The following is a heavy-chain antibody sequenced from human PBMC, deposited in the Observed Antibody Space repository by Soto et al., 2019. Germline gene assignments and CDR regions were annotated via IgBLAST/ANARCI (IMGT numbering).Heavy chain of an antibody. D-gene: IGHD2-15*01. Sequence: GGSLRLSCAASGFTFSSYAMSWVRQAPGKGLEWVSAISGSGGSTYYADSVKGRFTISRDNSKNTLYLQMNSLRAEDTAVYYCAKVVVVVVAATPNWFDPWGQGTLVTVSS. J-gene: IGHJ5*02. CDR2: ISGSGGST. CDR3: AKVVVVVVAATPNWFDP. V-gene: IGHV3-23*01. CDR1: GFTFSSYA.